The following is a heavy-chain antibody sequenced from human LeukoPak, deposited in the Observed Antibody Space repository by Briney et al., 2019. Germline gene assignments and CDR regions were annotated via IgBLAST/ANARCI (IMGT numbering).Heavy chain of an antibody. D-gene: IGHD3-10*01. J-gene: IGHJ6*02. CDR1: GFTFSSYS. CDR2: ISSSSSTI. V-gene: IGHV3-48*01. CDR3: ARDLIVGGFDYGMDV. Sequence: GGSLRLSCAASGFTFSSYSMNWVRQAPGKGLEWVSYISSSSSTIYYAGSVKGRFTISRDNAKNSLYLQMNSLRAEDTAVYYCARDLIVGGFDYGMDVWGQGTTVTVSS.